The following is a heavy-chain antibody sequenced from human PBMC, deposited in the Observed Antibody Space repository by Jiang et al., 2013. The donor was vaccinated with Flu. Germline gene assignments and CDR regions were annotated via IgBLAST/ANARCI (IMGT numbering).Heavy chain of an antibody. CDR3: ARGMFGRLRYFDHDAFDI. V-gene: IGHV1-8*01. Sequence: GAEVKKPGASVKVSCKASGYTFTSYDINWVRQATGQGLEWMGWMNPNSGNTGYAQKFQGRVTMTRNTSISTAYMELSSLRSEDTAVYYCARGMFGRLRYFDHDAFDIWGQGTMVTVSS. CDR1: GYTFTSYD. CDR2: MNPNSGNT. D-gene: IGHD3-9*01. J-gene: IGHJ3*02.